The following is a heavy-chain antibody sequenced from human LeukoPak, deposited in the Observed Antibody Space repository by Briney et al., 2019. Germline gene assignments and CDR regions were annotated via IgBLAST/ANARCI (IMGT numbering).Heavy chain of an antibody. V-gene: IGHV3-23*01. D-gene: IGHD1-14*01. CDR1: GFTFSNYA. CDR2: INGGGGST. Sequence: PEGSLRLSCAASGFTFSNYAMNWVRQAPGKGLEWVSSINGGGGSTYYADSVKGRFTISRDNSKNTLYLQMNSLRAEDTAVYYCAKPAKTDYADYWGQGTLVTVSS. J-gene: IGHJ4*02. CDR3: AKPAKTDYADY.